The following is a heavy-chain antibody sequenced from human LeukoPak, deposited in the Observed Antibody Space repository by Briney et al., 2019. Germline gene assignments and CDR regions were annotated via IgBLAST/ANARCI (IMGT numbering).Heavy chain of an antibody. J-gene: IGHJ4*02. Sequence: PGGSLRLSCAASGFTFSDYGMNWVRQAPGRGLEWVSYISSSSRTIYYADSVKGRFTISRDKAKNSLYLQMNSLRAEDTAVYYCAKGGTYSSSSGIDYWGQGTLVTVSS. D-gene: IGHD6-6*01. CDR3: AKGGTYSSSSGIDY. V-gene: IGHV3-48*01. CDR1: GFTFSDYG. CDR2: ISSSSRTI.